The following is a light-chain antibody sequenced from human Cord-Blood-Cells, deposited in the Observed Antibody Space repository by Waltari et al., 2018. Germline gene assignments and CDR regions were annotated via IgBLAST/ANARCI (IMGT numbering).Light chain of an antibody. V-gene: IGKV1-5*03. CDR3: QQYNSYPVT. Sequence: DIQMTQSPSTLSASVGDGVTITCRASQSISSWLAWYQQKPGKAPKLLIYKASSLESGVPSRFSGSGSGTEFTLTISSLQPDDFATYYCQQYNSYPVTFGQGTKVEIK. CDR2: KAS. CDR1: QSISSW. J-gene: IGKJ1*01.